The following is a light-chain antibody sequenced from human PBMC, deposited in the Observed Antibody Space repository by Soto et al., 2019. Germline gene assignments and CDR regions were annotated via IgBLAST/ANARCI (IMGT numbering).Light chain of an antibody. Sequence: IVVTQSPATLSVSPGARATLSCRASQTFNSNLAWYQQKPGQAPRLLIYGASSRATGIPDRFSGSGSGTDYTLTISRLEPEDFAVYYCQQYNNWPAITFGQGTRLEIK. V-gene: IGKV3D-15*01. J-gene: IGKJ5*01. CDR1: QTFNSN. CDR2: GAS. CDR3: QQYNNWPAIT.